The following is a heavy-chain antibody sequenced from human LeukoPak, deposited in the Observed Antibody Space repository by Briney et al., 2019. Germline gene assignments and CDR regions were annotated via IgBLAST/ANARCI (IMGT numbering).Heavy chain of an antibody. J-gene: IGHJ4*02. Sequence: GGSLRLSCAASGFTFSSYSMNWVRQAPGKGLEWVSYISSSSTIYYADSVKGRFTISRDNAKNSLYLQMNSLRAEDTAVYYCARDLAYCGGDCYLWGQGTLVTVSS. D-gene: IGHD2-21*02. CDR2: ISSSSTI. CDR3: ARDLAYCGGDCYL. CDR1: GFTFSSYS. V-gene: IGHV3-48*04.